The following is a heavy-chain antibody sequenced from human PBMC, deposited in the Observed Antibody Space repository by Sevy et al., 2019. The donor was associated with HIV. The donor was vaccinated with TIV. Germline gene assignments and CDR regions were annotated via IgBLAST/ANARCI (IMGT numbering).Heavy chain of an antibody. J-gene: IGHJ4*02. D-gene: IGHD6-13*01. V-gene: IGHV3-72*01. Sequence: GGSLRLSCAASGFTFSDHYMEWVRQAPGKGLEWLGRTRNKADSYTTEYAASVKGRFTISRDDSKNSLYLQMNSLKTEDTAVHYCATHAGIAAAGRVFDYWGQGSLVTVSS. CDR3: ATHAGIAAAGRVFDY. CDR2: TRNKADSYTT. CDR1: GFTFSDHY.